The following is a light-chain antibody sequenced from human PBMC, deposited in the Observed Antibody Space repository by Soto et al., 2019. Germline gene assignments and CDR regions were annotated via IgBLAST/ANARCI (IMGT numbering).Light chain of an antibody. CDR3: QQYGDWPLT. V-gene: IGKV3-15*01. Sequence: EIVLTQSPATLSVSPGERATLSCRASQSVGSNFAWYQQKPGQAPRLLIFASSTRATGVPARFSGSGSGTDFTLPISSLQSEDFAVYYCQQYGDWPLTFGGGAKVEIE. CDR2: ASS. J-gene: IGKJ4*01. CDR1: QSVGSN.